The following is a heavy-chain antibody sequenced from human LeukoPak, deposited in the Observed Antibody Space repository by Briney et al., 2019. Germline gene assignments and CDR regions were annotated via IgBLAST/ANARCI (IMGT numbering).Heavy chain of an antibody. V-gene: IGHV4-30-2*01. Sequence: SQTLSLTCVVSGGSISSGGYAWSWIRQPGGKGLEWIGLIYHSGSTYYNPTLKSRVTISVDRPKNQFSLKPSSGTAADTAAYYCARAKRDYYDSSGYYYDWGQGTLVTVSS. D-gene: IGHD3-22*01. CDR3: ARAKRDYYDSSGYYYD. CDR1: GGSISSGGYA. J-gene: IGHJ4*02. CDR2: IYHSGST.